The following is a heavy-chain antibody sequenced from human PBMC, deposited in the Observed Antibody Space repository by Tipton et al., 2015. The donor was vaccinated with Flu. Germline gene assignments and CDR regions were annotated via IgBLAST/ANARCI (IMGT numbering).Heavy chain of an antibody. D-gene: IGHD1-1*01. CDR3: AKRGGNNSWNPLDL. J-gene: IGHJ5*02. CDR1: GYSFSSNW. CDR2: IYPSDSDT. Sequence: QLVQSGAEVKKPGESLKISCKGSGYSFSSNWIAWVRQMPGKGLEWMGVIYPSDSDTRYSPSFQGQVTISADKSISTAFLQWSSLKASDSGMYYCAKRGGNNSWNPLDLWGQGTLVTVSS. V-gene: IGHV5-51*03.